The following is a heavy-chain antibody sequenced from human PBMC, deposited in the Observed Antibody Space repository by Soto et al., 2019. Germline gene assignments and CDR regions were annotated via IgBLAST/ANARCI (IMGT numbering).Heavy chain of an antibody. D-gene: IGHD3-22*01. CDR1: GGSISSGGYY. V-gene: IGHV4-31*03. CDR3: ARGSPYYYDSRAIWFDP. CDR2: IYYSGST. J-gene: IGHJ5*02. Sequence: QVQLQESGPGLVKPSQTLSLTCTVSGGSISSGGYYWSWIRQHPGKGLEWIGYIYYSGSTYYNPSLKSRVTISVDTSKNRFSLKLSSVTAADTAVYYCARGSPYYYDSRAIWFDPWGQGTLVTVSS.